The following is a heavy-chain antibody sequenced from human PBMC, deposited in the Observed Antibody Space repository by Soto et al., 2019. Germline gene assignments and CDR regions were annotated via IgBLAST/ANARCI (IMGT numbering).Heavy chain of an antibody. CDR2: INHSGST. V-gene: IGHV4-34*01. CDR3: ARFYCSGGSCYPGAFDI. CDR1: GGSFSGYY. D-gene: IGHD2-15*01. Sequence: PSETLSLTCAVYGGSFSGYYWSWIRQPPGKGLEWIGEINHSGSTNYNPSLKSRVTISVDKSKNQFSLKLSSVTAADTAVYYCARFYCSGGSCYPGAFDIWGQGTMVTVSS. J-gene: IGHJ3*02.